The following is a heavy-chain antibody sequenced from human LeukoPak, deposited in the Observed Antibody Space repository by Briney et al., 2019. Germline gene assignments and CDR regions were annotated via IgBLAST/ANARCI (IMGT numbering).Heavy chain of an antibody. CDR1: GFTFNTYA. CDR3: AKDLGYNDH. J-gene: IGHJ4*02. V-gene: IGHV3-23*01. D-gene: IGHD5-18*01. CDR2: ISGSGDSI. Sequence: PGGSLRLSCAASGFTFNTYAMTWVRQAPGKGLEWVSVISGSGDSIYYADSVKGRFTISRDNSRNTMYLQMNSLRAEDTAVYYCAKDLGYNDHWGQGTLVSVSS.